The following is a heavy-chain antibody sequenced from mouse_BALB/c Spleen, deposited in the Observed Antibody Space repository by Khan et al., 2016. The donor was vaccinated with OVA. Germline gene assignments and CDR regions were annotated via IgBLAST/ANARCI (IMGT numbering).Heavy chain of an antibody. V-gene: IGHV5-9-1*01. CDR3: ARSPYGNFAY. CDR1: GFTFSTYA. CDR2: ISSDGDYT. Sequence: DVMLVESGGGLVKPGGSLKLSCAASGFTFSTYAMSWVRQTPEKRLEWVATISSDGDYTYFPDNVTGRFTIYSDNAKNTLCLQMTSLRSEDTARYYCARSPYGNFAYWGQGTLVTVSA. J-gene: IGHJ3*01. D-gene: IGHD2-1*01.